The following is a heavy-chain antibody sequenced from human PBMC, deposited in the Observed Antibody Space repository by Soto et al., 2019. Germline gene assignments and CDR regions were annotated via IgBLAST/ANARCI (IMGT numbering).Heavy chain of an antibody. CDR2: IYYTGNT. V-gene: IGHV4-31*03. J-gene: IGHJ4*02. Sequence: QVQLQESGPRLVKPSQTLSLTCTVSGASIYSGGYHWIWIRQHPGKGLEWIGNIYYTGNTYYNSYLKSRLTLRGDASKNQSSLGLTSVTAADPAVYFCATSGSGTYHWYWGQGTLVTVSS. D-gene: IGHD3-10*01. CDR1: GASIYSGGYH. CDR3: ATSGSGTYHWY.